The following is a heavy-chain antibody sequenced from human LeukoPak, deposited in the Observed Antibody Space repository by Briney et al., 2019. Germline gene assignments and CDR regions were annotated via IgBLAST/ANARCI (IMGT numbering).Heavy chain of an antibody. CDR3: ARSGLTSAYYPFDY. CDR1: GGSISSSTYY. V-gene: IGHV4-39*01. J-gene: IGHJ4*02. D-gene: IGHD4/OR15-4a*01. CDR2: IYYGGST. Sequence: SETLSLTCTVSGGSISSSTYYWGWIRQPPGKGLEWIGTIYYGGSTYYNPSLKSRVTISVDTSKNQFSLKLSSVTAADTAVYYCARSGLTSAYYPFDYWGQGTLVTVCS.